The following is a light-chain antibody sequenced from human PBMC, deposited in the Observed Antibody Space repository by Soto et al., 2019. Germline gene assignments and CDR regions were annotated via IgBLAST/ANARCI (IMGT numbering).Light chain of an antibody. V-gene: IGKV3-11*01. CDR3: QQRKHWPPLT. J-gene: IGKJ5*01. Sequence: EVVLTQSPATLSLSPGETATLSCRASHNVDIYLAWYQQKPGQAPRLLIYDASNRATGIPARFSGSGSGTDFTLTISSLETEDSAVYYCQQRKHWPPLTFGQRTRLE. CDR2: DAS. CDR1: HNVDIY.